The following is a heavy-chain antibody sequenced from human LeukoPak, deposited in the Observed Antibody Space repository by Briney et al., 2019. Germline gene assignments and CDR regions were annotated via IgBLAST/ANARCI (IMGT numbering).Heavy chain of an antibody. CDR1: GGSFSGYY. V-gene: IGHV4-34*01. Sequence: SETLSLTCAVYGGSFSGYYWSWIRQPPGKGLEWIGEINHSGSTNYNPSLKSRVTISVDTSKNQFSLKLSSVTAADTAVYYCATARYSSGWSFHFDYWGQGTLVTVSS. D-gene: IGHD6-19*01. CDR3: ATARYSSGWSFHFDY. CDR2: INHSGST. J-gene: IGHJ4*02.